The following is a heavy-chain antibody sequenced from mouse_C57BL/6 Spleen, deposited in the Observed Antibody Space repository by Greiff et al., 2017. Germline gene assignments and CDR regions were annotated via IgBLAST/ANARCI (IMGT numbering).Heavy chain of an antibody. J-gene: IGHJ2*01. CDR1: GYSFTDYN. D-gene: IGHD1-1*01. V-gene: IGHV1-39*01. CDR2: INPIYGTA. Sequence: EVQLQQSGPELVKPGASVKISCKASGYSFTDYNMNWVKQSHGKSLEWIGVINPIYGTASYNQKFKGKATLTVDQSSSTAYMQLNSLTSEDSAVYYCAGGGFITTVASFDYWGQGTTLTVSS. CDR3: AGGGFITTVASFDY.